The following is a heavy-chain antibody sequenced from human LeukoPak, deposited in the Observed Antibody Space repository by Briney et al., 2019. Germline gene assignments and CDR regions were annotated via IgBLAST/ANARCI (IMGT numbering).Heavy chain of an antibody. Sequence: SGGSLRLSCAASGFTFRNYWMSWVRQAPGKGLEWVANIKQGGSEKYYVDSVRGRFIISRDNAKNSLYLQINSLRAEDTAVYYCARVETDAFDIWGQGTMVTVSS. CDR3: ARVETDAFDI. CDR1: GFTFRNYW. V-gene: IGHV3-7*01. D-gene: IGHD3-3*01. J-gene: IGHJ3*02. CDR2: IKQGGSEK.